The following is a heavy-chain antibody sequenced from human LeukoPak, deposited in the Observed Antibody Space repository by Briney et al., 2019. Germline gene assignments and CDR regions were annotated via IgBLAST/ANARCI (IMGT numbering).Heavy chain of an antibody. CDR1: GGSIRTSY. V-gene: IGHV4-59*01. CDR3: TTASSWYRYYFDY. J-gene: IGHJ4*02. D-gene: IGHD6-19*01. Sequence: SETLSLTCTVSGGSIRTSYWSWIRQSPGKGLEWIGYVYYTGNTNYNSSLESRVSISADTSKNQFSLNLSSVTAADTAVYYCTTASSWYRYYFDYWGQGALVTVSS. CDR2: VYYTGNT.